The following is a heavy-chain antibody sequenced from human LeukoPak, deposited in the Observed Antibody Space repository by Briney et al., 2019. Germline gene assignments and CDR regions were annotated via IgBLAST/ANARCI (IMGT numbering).Heavy chain of an antibody. CDR3: ARVLAARLADFDY. Sequence: ASVKVSCKTSGYSFSDYYMHWVRQAPGQGLEWMGWINPNSGGTNYAQKFQGRVTMTRDTSISTAYMELSRLRSDDTAVYYCARVLAARLADFDYWGQGTLVTVSS. J-gene: IGHJ4*02. D-gene: IGHD6-6*01. V-gene: IGHV1-2*02. CDR2: INPNSGGT. CDR1: GYSFSDYY.